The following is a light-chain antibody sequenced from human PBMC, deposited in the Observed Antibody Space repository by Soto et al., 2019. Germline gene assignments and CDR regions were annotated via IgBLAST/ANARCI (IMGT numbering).Light chain of an antibody. Sequence: EIVMTQSPATLSVSLGERATLSCRASQSVSSNLAWYQQKPGQAPRLLIYGTSTRATGIPARFSGSGSGPEFTLTICSLQSEDFAVYYCQHYNTWPYTFGQGTKLEI. CDR2: GTS. CDR1: QSVSSN. V-gene: IGKV3-15*01. J-gene: IGKJ2*01. CDR3: QHYNTWPYT.